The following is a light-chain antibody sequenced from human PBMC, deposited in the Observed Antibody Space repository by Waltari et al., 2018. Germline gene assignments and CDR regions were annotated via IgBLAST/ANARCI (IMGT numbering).Light chain of an antibody. CDR1: SHHVGGYNL. V-gene: IGLV2-23*01. CDR2: EGS. CDR3: CSYAGSSTVV. J-gene: IGLJ2*01. Sequence: QSALTQPAPVSGPAGQSITITCTGTSHHVGGYNLVSWYQQHPGKAPKLMIYEGSKRPSGVSNRFSGSKSGNTASLTISGLQAEDEADYYCCSYAGSSTVVFGGGTKLTVL.